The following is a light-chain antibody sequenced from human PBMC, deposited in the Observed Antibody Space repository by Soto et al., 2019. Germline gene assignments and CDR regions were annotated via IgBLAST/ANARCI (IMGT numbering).Light chain of an antibody. CDR3: QQYGSSPPT. J-gene: IGKJ1*01. CDR2: GAS. CDR1: QSVSTNY. V-gene: IGKV3-20*01. Sequence: EIVLTQSPGTLSLSPGERATLSCRASQSVSTNYLAWYQRKPGQAPRLLIYGASSRATEIPNRFSGSGSGTDFTLTITRLKAEDFAVYYCQQYGSSPPTFGQGTKVEIK.